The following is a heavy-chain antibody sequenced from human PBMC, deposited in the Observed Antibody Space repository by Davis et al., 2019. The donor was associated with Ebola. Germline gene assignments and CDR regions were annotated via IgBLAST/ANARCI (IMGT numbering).Heavy chain of an antibody. CDR1: GYRFTSYW. Sequence: GESLKISCKGSGYRFTSYWIGWVRQMPGKGLEWMGIIYPGDSDTRYSPSFLGQVTISADKSSSTAYLQWSSLKASDTAIYYCASLRRSITGFDDGYGIWGQGTMVTVSS. CDR3: ASLRRSITGFDDGYGI. CDR2: IYPGDSDT. J-gene: IGHJ3*02. V-gene: IGHV5-51*01. D-gene: IGHD3-9*01.